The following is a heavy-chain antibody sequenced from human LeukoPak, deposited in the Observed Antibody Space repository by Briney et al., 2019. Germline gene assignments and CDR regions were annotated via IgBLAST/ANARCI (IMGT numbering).Heavy chain of an antibody. J-gene: IGHJ5*02. CDR2: INHSGST. CDR3: ARTRTTVTTLVRYNWFDP. Sequence: KSSETLSLTCAVYGGSFSGYYWSWIRQPPGKGLEWIGEINHSGSTNYNPSLKSRVTISVDTSKNQFSLKLSSVTAADTAVYYCARTRTTVTTLVRYNWFDPWGQGTLVTVSS. D-gene: IGHD4-11*01. V-gene: IGHV4-34*01. CDR1: GGSFSGYY.